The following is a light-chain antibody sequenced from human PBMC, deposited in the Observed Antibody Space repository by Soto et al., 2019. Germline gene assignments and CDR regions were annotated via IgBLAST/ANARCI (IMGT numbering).Light chain of an antibody. J-gene: IGLJ2*01. V-gene: IGLV2-14*02. CDR3: SSHAGTNNFVV. CDR1: SSDVGRYNF. CDR2: EVS. Sequence: QSALTQPASVSGSPGQSLSISCTGASSDVGRYNFVSWYQQYPGKAPKLMIYEVSKRPSGVSHRFSGSKSGNTASLTVSGLQAEDEADYYCSSHAGTNNFVVFGGGTKLTVL.